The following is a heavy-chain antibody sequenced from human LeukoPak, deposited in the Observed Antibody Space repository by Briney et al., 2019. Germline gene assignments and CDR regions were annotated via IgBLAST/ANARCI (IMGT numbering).Heavy chain of an antibody. CDR2: ISGSGGST. J-gene: IGHJ4*02. V-gene: IGHV3-23*01. Sequence: GGSLRLSCAASGFTVSSNYMSWVRQAPGKGLEWVLAISGSGGSTYYADSVKGRFTISRDNSKNTLYLQMNSLRAEDTAVYYCAKEVQWLVDLFDYWGQGTLVTVSS. CDR3: AKEVQWLVDLFDY. CDR1: GFTVSSNY. D-gene: IGHD6-19*01.